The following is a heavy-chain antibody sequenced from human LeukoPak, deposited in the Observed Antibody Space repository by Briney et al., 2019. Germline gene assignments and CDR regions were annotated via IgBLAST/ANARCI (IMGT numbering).Heavy chain of an antibody. CDR1: GLTVSSNY. Sequence: PGGSLRLSCAASGLTVSSNYMSCVRQAPGKGLEWVSAIYSGGSPYYADSVRGRLPISRDNSKKPLSLQMTSLRAEDTPVYTWANLIGGSSGKNAFDIWGHGKMVTVSS. V-gene: IGHV3-66*02. CDR2: IYSGGSP. CDR3: ANLIGGSSGKNAFDI. D-gene: IGHD3-10*01. J-gene: IGHJ3*02.